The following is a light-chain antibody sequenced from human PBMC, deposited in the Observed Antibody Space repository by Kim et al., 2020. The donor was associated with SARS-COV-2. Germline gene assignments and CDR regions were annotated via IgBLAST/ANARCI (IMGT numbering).Light chain of an antibody. V-gene: IGLV3-1*01. Sequence: SYELTQPPSVSVSPGQTASITCSGDKVGDKYACWYQQKPGQSPVLVIYQDTKRPSGIPERFSGSNSGNTATLTISGTQAMDEADYYCQAWDRSTVVFGGGTKLTVL. J-gene: IGLJ2*01. CDR1: KVGDKY. CDR3: QAWDRSTVV. CDR2: QDT.